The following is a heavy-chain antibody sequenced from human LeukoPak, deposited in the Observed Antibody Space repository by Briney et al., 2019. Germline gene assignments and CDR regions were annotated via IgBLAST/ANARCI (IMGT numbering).Heavy chain of an antibody. J-gene: IGHJ4*02. Sequence: GGSLRLSCAASGFTFSSYVMNWVRQAPGKGLVWVSRIASDGSSTTYADSVKGRFSISRDNAKNTLYLQMNSLRVEDTAVYYCARGRPHGNDYWGRGTLVTVSS. D-gene: IGHD4-23*01. CDR2: IASDGSST. CDR3: ARGRPHGNDY. CDR1: GFTFSSYV. V-gene: IGHV3-74*01.